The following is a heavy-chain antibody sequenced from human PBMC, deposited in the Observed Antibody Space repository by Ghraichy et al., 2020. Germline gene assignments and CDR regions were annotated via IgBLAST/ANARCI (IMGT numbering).Heavy chain of an antibody. V-gene: IGHV4-34*01. Sequence: SQTLSLTCAVYGGSFSGYYWSWIRQPPGKGLEWIGEINHSGSTNYNPSLKSRVTISVDTSKNQFSLKLSSVTAADTAVYYCARERRRIAARPRVPRLNDAFDIWGQGAMVTVSS. J-gene: IGHJ3*02. CDR1: GGSFSGYY. CDR2: INHSGST. CDR3: ARERRRIAARPRVPRLNDAFDI. D-gene: IGHD6-6*01.